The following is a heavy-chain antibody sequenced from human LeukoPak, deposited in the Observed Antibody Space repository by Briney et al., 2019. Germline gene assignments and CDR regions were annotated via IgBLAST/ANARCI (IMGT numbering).Heavy chain of an antibody. CDR2: INSDGSST. J-gene: IGHJ4*02. V-gene: IGHV3-74*01. CDR3: GSLTVVAKDH. Sequence: PGGSLGLSCAASGFTFSTYWMHWVRQAPGKGLVGVAQINSDGSSTSYADSVKGRFTISRDNAKNTLYLQMISLRAEDTAVYYCGSLTVVAKDHWGQGTLVTVSS. D-gene: IGHD3-22*01. CDR1: GFTFSTYW.